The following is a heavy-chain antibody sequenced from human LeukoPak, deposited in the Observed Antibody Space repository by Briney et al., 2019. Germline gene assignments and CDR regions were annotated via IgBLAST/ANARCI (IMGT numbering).Heavy chain of an antibody. CDR3: ARGLYYYGSGTDNWFDP. CDR2: ISSSSSTI. J-gene: IGHJ5*02. D-gene: IGHD3-10*01. CDR1: GFTFSTYR. V-gene: IGHV3-48*02. Sequence: GGSLRLSCVASGFTFSTYRMNWVRQAPGRGLEWVSYISSSSSTIYYADSVKGRFTTSRDNAKNSLYLQMNSLRDEDTAVYYCARGLYYYGSGTDNWFDPWGQGTLVTVSS.